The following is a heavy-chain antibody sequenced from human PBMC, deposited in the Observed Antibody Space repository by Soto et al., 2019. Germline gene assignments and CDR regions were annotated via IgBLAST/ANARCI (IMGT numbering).Heavy chain of an antibody. Sequence: PSETLSLTCTVSGVSITSGGYYWNWIRQRPGKGLEWIGYIYYSGNTYYNPSLKSRVIISVDTSKNQFSLKLTSVTAADTAVYYCARDVDYYDSRDYKRAYGVDVWGQGTTVTVSS. D-gene: IGHD3-22*01. J-gene: IGHJ6*01. V-gene: IGHV4-31*03. CDR2: IYYSGNT. CDR1: GVSITSGGYY. CDR3: ARDVDYYDSRDYKRAYGVDV.